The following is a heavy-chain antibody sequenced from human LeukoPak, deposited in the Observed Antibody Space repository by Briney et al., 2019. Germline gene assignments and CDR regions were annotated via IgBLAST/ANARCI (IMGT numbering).Heavy chain of an antibody. J-gene: IGHJ2*01. Sequence: ASVKVSCKASGYTFTGYYMQWVRQAPGQGLEWMGWINPNSGGTNYAQKFQGRVTMTTDTSTSTAYMELRSLRSDDTAVYYCARGGLELLFPAVWYFDLWGRGTLVTVSS. V-gene: IGHV1-2*02. CDR1: GYTFTGYY. CDR3: ARGGLELLFPAVWYFDL. D-gene: IGHD1-7*01. CDR2: INPNSGGT.